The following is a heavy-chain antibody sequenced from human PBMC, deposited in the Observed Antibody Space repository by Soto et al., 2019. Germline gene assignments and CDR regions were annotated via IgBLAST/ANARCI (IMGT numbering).Heavy chain of an antibody. CDR2: INGDGSTT. V-gene: IGHV3-74*01. J-gene: IGHJ5*02. D-gene: IGHD2-2*01. CDR1: GYKFNFYW. CDR3: VRDSPTNLEDADAMASWFDP. Sequence: GGSLRLSCATSGYKFNFYWMHWVRQAPGKGLVWVSRINGDGSTTDYADSVKGRFTISRDNAKNTLFLQMDSLIVEDTAVYYCVRDSPTNLEDADAMASWFDPWGQGTLVTVSS.